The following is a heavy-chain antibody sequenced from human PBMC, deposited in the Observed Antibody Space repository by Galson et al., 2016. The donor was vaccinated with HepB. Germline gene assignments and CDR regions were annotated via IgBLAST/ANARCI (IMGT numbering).Heavy chain of an antibody. J-gene: IGHJ4*02. D-gene: IGHD4-23*01. V-gene: IGHV1-69*13. CDR3: ARGGNLFDS. CDR2: IIPRFGRT. Sequence: SVKVSCKASAATFSTHAITWVRQAPGQGLEWMGVIIPRFGRTNYAQKFQGRLTMTADESTTTVFMELSRLGPDDTAVFYCARGGNLFDSWGQVTLVTVPS. CDR1: AATFSTHA.